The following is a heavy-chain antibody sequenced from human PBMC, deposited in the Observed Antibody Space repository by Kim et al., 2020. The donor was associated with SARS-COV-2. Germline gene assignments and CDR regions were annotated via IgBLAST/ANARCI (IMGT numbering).Heavy chain of an antibody. D-gene: IGHD3-3*01. CDR2: IYYSGST. J-gene: IGHJ5*02. CDR1: GGSISSGGYY. CDR3: ARELSGWFDP. V-gene: IGHV4-31*03. Sequence: SETLSHTCTVSGGSISSGGYYWSWIRQHPGKGLEWIGYIYYSGSTYYNPSLKSRVTISVDTSKNQFSLKLSSVTAADTAVYYCARELSGWFDPWGQGTLVTVSS.